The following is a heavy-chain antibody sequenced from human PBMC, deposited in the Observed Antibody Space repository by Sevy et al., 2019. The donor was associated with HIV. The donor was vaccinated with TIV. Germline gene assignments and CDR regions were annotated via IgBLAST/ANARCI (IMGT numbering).Heavy chain of an antibody. V-gene: IGHV3-74*01. CDR3: ARIATGHTFGLPDF. J-gene: IGHJ4*02. Sequence: GGSLRLSCAASGFTFNRYWMHWVRQAPGKGPVWLARIDGDGSATTYTDSVKGRFTISRDNAHDTLYLQMNSLRTEDTAIYYCARIATGHTFGLPDFWGQGTLVTVSS. CDR1: GFTFNRYW. CDR2: IDGDGSAT. D-gene: IGHD1-1*01.